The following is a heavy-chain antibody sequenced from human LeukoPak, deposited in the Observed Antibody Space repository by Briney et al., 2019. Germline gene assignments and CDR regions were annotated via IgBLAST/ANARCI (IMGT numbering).Heavy chain of an antibody. CDR3: TTSLSRYDFWSGYSLVYYFDY. Sequence: GGSLRLSCAASGFTFSNAWVSWVRQAPGKGLEWVGRIKSKTDGGTTDYAAPVKGRFTISRDDSKNTLYLQMNSLKTEDTAVYYCTTSLSRYDFWSGYSLVYYFDYWGQGTLVTVSS. CDR1: GFTFSNAW. V-gene: IGHV3-15*01. D-gene: IGHD3-3*01. J-gene: IGHJ4*02. CDR2: IKSKTDGGTT.